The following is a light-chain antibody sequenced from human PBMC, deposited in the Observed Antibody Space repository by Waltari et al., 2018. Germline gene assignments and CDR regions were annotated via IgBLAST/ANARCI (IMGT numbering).Light chain of an antibody. J-gene: IGKJ1*01. CDR2: GAS. CDR3: QQYGSSPGT. V-gene: IGKV3-20*01. Sequence: EIVLTQSPGTLSLSPGERATPSCRASQRVSSSYLAWYQQKPGQAPRLLIYGASSRATGIPDRFSGSGSGTDFTLTISRLEPEDFAVYYCQQYGSSPGTFGQGTKVEIK. CDR1: QRVSSSY.